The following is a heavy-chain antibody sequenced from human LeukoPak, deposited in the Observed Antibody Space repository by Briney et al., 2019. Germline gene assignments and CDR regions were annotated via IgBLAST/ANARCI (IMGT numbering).Heavy chain of an antibody. CDR2: IYYSGST. Sequence: SETLSLTCTVSGGSISNYYWSWIRQPPGKGLEWIGYIYYSGSTNYNPSLKSRVTISVDTSKKQFSLKLSSVTAADTAVYYCARENTGATMGPYFDYWGQGTLVTVSS. CDR1: GGSISNYY. V-gene: IGHV4-59*01. CDR3: ARENTGATMGPYFDY. D-gene: IGHD3-10*01. J-gene: IGHJ4*02.